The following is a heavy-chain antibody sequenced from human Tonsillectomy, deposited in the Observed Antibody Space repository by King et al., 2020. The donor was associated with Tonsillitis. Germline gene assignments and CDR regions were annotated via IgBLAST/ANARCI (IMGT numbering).Heavy chain of an antibody. V-gene: IGHV3-30*03. CDR1: RFTFSSYG. Sequence: VQLVESGGGVVQPGRSLRLSCAASRFTFSSYGMHWVRQAPGKGLEWVAVISYDGSNKYYADSVKGRFTISRDNSKNTLYLQMNSLRAEDTAVYYCATAGSGSYNRADYWGQGTLVTVSS. D-gene: IGHD3-10*01. CDR3: ATAGSGSYNRADY. J-gene: IGHJ4*02. CDR2: ISYDGSNK.